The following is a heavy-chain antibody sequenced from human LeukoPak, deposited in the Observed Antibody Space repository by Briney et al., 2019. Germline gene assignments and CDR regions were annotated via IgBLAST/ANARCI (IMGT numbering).Heavy chain of an antibody. CDR2: TTGSGDKL. Sequence: GGSLRLSCTASGFTFRSYALSWVRQAPGKGLEWVSATTGSGDKLFYADSVKGRFTISRDNSKNTLYLQMNSLRAEGTAVYYCATQYSSSSPNAFDIWGQGTMVTVSS. CDR1: GFTFRSYA. D-gene: IGHD6-6*01. J-gene: IGHJ3*02. CDR3: ATQYSSSSPNAFDI. V-gene: IGHV3-23*01.